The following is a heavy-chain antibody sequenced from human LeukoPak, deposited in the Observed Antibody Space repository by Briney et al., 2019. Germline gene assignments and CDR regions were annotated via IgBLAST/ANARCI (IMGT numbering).Heavy chain of an antibody. J-gene: IGHJ6*03. V-gene: IGHV3-20*04. CDR2: INWNGGST. Sequence: GGSLRLSCAASGFTFDDYGMSRVRQAPGKGLEWVSGINWNGGSTGYADSVKGRFTIPRDNAKNSLYLQMNSLRAEDTALYYCARESGVVVPAAIGDNKSRWGFAHPGAYYYYYYMDVWGKGTTVTVSS. CDR3: ARESGVVVPAAIGDNKSRWGFAHPGAYYYYYYMDV. CDR1: GFTFDDYG. D-gene: IGHD2-2*02.